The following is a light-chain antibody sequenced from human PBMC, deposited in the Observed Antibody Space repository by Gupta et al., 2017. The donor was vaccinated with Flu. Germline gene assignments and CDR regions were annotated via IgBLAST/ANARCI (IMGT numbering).Light chain of an antibody. J-gene: IGKJ4*01. CDR1: EPIGRQ. Sequence: EIVLIQSPGTLSVSPGEIATLSCRASEPIGRQLAWYQQRPGRPPRLIISDTSKRATGVPARFSGSWSETDFTLTISNLDPEDFAVYFCQQRSLWPLTFGGGTKLEIK. CDR2: DTS. CDR3: QQRSLWPLT. V-gene: IGKV3-11*01.